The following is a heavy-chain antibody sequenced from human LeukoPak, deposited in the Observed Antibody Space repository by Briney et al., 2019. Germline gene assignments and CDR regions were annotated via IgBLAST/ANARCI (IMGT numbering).Heavy chain of an antibody. D-gene: IGHD3-10*01. V-gene: IGHV3-48*01. CDR1: GFTFSSYS. Sequence: GGSLRLSCAASGFTFSSYSMNWVRQAPGKGLEWVSYISSSSSTIYYADSVKGRFTISRDNAKNSLYLQMNSLRAEDTAVYYCARDFGGVIQFWGQGTLVTVSS. CDR3: ARDFGGVIQF. CDR2: ISSSSSTI. J-gene: IGHJ4*02.